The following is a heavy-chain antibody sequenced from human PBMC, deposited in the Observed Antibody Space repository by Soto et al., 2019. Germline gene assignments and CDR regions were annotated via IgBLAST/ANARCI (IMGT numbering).Heavy chain of an antibody. CDR3: AREGRGKKAGYNGLVSLGY. CDR2: IIPIFNST. V-gene: IGHV1-69*06. CDR1: GSRFSNYV. D-gene: IGHD2-2*02. Sequence: SVKVSCKVSGSRFSNYVISWVRQAPGHGLEWLGRIIPIFNSTKYARNFQGRVTITADKSTSTASLELSSLRSDDTAVYYCAREGRGKKAGYNGLVSLGYWGQGTLVTVSS. J-gene: IGHJ4*02.